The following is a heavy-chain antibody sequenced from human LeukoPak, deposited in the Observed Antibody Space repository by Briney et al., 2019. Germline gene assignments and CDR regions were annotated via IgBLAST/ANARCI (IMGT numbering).Heavy chain of an antibody. CDR1: GYSFSTYV. J-gene: IGHJ4*02. Sequence: ASVKLSCKASGYSFSTYVINWVRQAPGQGLEWMGWISAYNGNTNYAQKFQGRVTMTTDTSTSTVHMELRSLRSDDTAVYYCAREGSVWGSYHYFEYWGQGSLVTVSS. CDR2: ISAYNGNT. D-gene: IGHD3-16*02. CDR3: AREGSVWGSYHYFEY. V-gene: IGHV1-18*01.